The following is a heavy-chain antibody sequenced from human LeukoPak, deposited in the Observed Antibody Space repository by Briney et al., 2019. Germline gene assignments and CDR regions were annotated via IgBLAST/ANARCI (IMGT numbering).Heavy chain of an antibody. J-gene: IGHJ4*02. CDR1: GFTFSSYA. V-gene: IGHV3-53*01. Sequence: GGSLRLSCAASGFTFSSYAMSWVRQAPGKGLEWISVLYSGGNTYYAESVSGRFTISRDNSENTLYLHMNSLRPEDTAMYYCARGKSCTSTSCYGWYYDSWGQGTLVTVSS. CDR3: ARGKSCTSTSCYGWYYDS. CDR2: LYSGGNT. D-gene: IGHD2-2*01.